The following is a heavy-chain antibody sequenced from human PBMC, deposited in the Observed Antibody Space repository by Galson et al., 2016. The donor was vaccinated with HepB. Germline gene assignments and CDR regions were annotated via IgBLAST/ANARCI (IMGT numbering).Heavy chain of an antibody. CDR3: AKKAAPYSSGWPLFDY. CDR1: GFTFSSYA. V-gene: IGHV3-23*01. Sequence: SLRLSCAASGFTFSSYAMSWVRQAPGKGLEWVSAISGSGGSTYYADSVKGRFTISRDNSKNTLYLQMNSLRAEDTAVYYCAKKAAPYSSGWPLFDYWGQGTLGTVSS. J-gene: IGHJ4*02. D-gene: IGHD6-19*01. CDR2: ISGSGGST.